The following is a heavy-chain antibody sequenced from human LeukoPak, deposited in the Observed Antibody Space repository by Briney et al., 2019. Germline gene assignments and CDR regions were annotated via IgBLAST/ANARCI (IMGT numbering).Heavy chain of an antibody. CDR3: ARGRMTGLIDY. CDR2: IYYSGST. V-gene: IGHV4-59*01. CDR1: GGSISSYY. Sequence: SETLSLTCTVSGGSISSYYWSWIRQPPGKGLEWIGYIYYSGSTNYNPSLKSRVTISVDTSKNQFSLKLSSVTAADTAVYYCARGRMTGLIDYWGQGTLVTVSS. D-gene: IGHD3/OR15-3a*01. J-gene: IGHJ4*02.